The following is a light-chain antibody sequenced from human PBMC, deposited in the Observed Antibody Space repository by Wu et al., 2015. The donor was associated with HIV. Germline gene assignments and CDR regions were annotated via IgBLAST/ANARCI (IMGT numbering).Light chain of an antibody. CDR1: QDIGNY. V-gene: IGKV1-9*01. CDR3: QQLKSYPLT. CDR2: AAS. J-gene: IGKJ4*01. Sequence: DIQMTQSPSSLSASLGDRVTITCRASQDIGNYLTWYQQSPGKAPKLLMYAASTPQREVPSRFSGSGSGTDFTLTISGLQPEDIATYYCQQLKSYPLTFGGGTKVQL.